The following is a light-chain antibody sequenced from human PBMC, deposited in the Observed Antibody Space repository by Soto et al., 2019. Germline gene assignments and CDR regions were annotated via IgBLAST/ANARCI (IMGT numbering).Light chain of an antibody. CDR3: QQRSNWPT. Sequence: EIVLTQSPATLSLSPGERATVSCRASQSVSSDLAWYQQKPGQAPRLLIYDASNRATGIPARFSGSGSGTDFTLTISSLEPEDFAVYYCQQRSNWPTFGQGTKVEIK. J-gene: IGKJ1*01. V-gene: IGKV3-11*01. CDR1: QSVSSD. CDR2: DAS.